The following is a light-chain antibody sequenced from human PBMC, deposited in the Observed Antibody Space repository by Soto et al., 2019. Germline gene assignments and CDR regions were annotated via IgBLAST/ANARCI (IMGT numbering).Light chain of an antibody. CDR3: SSYAGSNNLV. Sequence: QSALTQPPSASGSPGQSVTISCTGTSSDVGGYHYVSWYQQHPGKAPKLMIYEVSQRPSGVPDRFSGSKSGNTASLTVSGLQAEDEADYYFSSYAGSNNLVFCGGTKLTVL. CDR1: SSDVGGYHY. V-gene: IGLV2-8*01. J-gene: IGLJ2*01. CDR2: EVS.